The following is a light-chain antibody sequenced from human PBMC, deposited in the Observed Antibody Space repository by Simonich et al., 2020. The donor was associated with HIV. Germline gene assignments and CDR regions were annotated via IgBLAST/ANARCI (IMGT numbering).Light chain of an antibody. CDR1: QSILYRSKNKNY. V-gene: IGKV4-1*01. CDR3: QQYYTTPYT. CDR2: WAS. J-gene: IGKJ2*01. Sequence: DIVMTQSPDYLAVSLGERATINCKSSQSILYRSKNKNYVAWYQQKPGQPPKLLIYWASTRESGVPDRFSGSGSGTDVTLTINSLQAEDVAVYYCQQYYTTPYTFGQGTKLEIK.